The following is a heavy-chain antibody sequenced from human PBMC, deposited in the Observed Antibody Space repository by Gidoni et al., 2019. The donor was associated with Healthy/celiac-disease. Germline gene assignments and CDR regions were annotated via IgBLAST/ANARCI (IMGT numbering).Heavy chain of an antibody. CDR1: GGSISSYS. J-gene: IGHJ4*02. Sequence: QVQLQESGPGLVKHSETLSLTCTVSGGSISSYSWSWIRQPPGKGLEWIGYIYYSGSTNYNPSLKGRVTISVDTSKNQFSLKLSSVTAADTAVYYCARLVPAAIRPYYDFWSGYKSYYFDYWGQGTLVTVSS. CDR3: ARLVPAAIRPYYDFWSGYKSYYFDY. V-gene: IGHV4-59*01. CDR2: IYYSGST. D-gene: IGHD3-3*01.